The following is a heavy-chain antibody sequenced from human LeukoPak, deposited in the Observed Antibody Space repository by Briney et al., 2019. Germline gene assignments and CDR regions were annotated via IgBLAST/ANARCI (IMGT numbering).Heavy chain of an antibody. V-gene: IGHV3-74*01. D-gene: IGHD2-2*01. CDR2: INSDGSST. CDR1: GFTFSSYW. J-gene: IGHJ5*02. CDR3: ARGGYCSSTSCYPGYNWFDP. Sequence: GGSLRLSCAASGFTFSSYWMHWVRQAPGKGLVWVSRINSDGSSTSYADSVKGRFTISRDSAKNTLYLQMNSLRAEDTAVYYCARGGYCSSTSCYPGYNWFDPWGQGTLVTVSS.